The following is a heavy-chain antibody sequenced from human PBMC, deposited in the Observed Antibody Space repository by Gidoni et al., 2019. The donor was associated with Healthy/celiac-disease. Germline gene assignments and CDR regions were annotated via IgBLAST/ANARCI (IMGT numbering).Heavy chain of an antibody. J-gene: IGHJ4*02. CDR2: IYYSGST. CDR3: ASDHDSGGYFDY. V-gene: IGHV4-30-4*01. CDR1: RTGDYY. D-gene: IGHD3-16*01. Sequence: RTGDYYWSWIRQPPGKGLEWIGYIYYSGSTYYNPSLKSRVTISVDTSKNQFSLKLSSVTAADTAVYYCASDHDSGGYFDYWGQGTLVTVSS.